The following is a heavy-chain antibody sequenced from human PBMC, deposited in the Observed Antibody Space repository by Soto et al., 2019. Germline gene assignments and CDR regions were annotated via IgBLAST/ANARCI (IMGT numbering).Heavy chain of an antibody. CDR3: ACEPAAPSRGGDAFDI. V-gene: IGHV4-31*03. CDR1: GGSISSGGYY. D-gene: IGHD2-2*01. Sequence: QVQLQESGPGLVKPSQTLSLTCTVSGGSISSGGYYWSWIRQHPGKGLEWIGYIYYGGSNYYNPALKIRVTVSVDTSESQCSLQLSSVTAADAAVYYCACEPAAPSRGGDAFDIWGQGTMVTVSS. J-gene: IGHJ3*02. CDR2: IYYGGSN.